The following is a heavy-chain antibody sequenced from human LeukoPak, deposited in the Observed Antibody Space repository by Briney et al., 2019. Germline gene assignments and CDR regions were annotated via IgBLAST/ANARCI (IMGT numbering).Heavy chain of an antibody. D-gene: IGHD4-17*01. J-gene: IGHJ4*02. V-gene: IGHV3-74*01. Sequence: SGGSLRLSCAASGFTFSNYWMHWVRQAPGKGLVWVSRIKSDESITSYADSVKGRFTISRDNAKNTLYLQMNSLRAEDTAMYYCARDPFYGDADLDSWGQGTLVTVSS. CDR3: ARDPFYGDADLDS. CDR1: GFTFSNYW. CDR2: IKSDESIT.